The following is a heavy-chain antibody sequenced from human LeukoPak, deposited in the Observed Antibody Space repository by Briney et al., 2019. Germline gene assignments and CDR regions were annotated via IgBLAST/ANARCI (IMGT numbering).Heavy chain of an antibody. V-gene: IGHV3-53*01. CDR1: GFTVSSNY. J-gene: IGHJ4*02. CDR3: ARRSTSGYDLGFVY. Sequence: GGSLRLSCAASGFTVSSNYMSWVRQAPGKGLEWVSVIYSGGSTYYADSVKGRFTISRDNAKNSLYLQMNSLRAEDTAVYYCARRSTSGYDLGFVYWGQGTLVTVSS. CDR2: IYSGGST. D-gene: IGHD5-12*01.